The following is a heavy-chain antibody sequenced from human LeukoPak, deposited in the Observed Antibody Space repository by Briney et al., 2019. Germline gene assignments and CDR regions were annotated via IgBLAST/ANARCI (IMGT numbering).Heavy chain of an antibody. CDR1: GFTSSNYA. V-gene: IGHV3-23*01. CDR2: IRGNGGNT. D-gene: IGHD6-19*01. CDR3: AKDLTAREYGSGWGYYYYYGMDV. Sequence: GGSLRLSCAASGFTSSNYAMNWVRQAPGKGLEWVSRIRGNGGNTYYADSVKGRFTISRDNSKKALYLQMNSLRAEDTAVYFCAKDLTAREYGSGWGYYYYYGMDVWGQGTTVTVSS. J-gene: IGHJ6*02.